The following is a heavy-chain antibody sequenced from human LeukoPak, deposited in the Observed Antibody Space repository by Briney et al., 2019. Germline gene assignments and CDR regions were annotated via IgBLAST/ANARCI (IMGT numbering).Heavy chain of an antibody. CDR3: ARLRCGSSSYYFDY. Sequence: SETLSLTCTVSGGSISSSSYYWGWIRQPPGKGLEWIGSIYYSGSTYYNPSLKSRVTISVDTSKNQFSLKLSSVTAADTAVYYCARLRCGSSSYYFDYWGQGTLVTVSS. V-gene: IGHV4-39*01. CDR2: IYYSGST. D-gene: IGHD1-26*01. CDR1: GGSISSSSYY. J-gene: IGHJ4*02.